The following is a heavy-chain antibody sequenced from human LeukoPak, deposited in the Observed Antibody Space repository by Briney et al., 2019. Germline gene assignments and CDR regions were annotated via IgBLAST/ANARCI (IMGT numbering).Heavy chain of an antibody. Sequence: GGSLRLSCAASGFTFSNYAMHWVRQAPGKGLEWVAVISYDGSNKYYADSVKGRFTISRDNSKNTLYLQMNSLRAEDTAVYYCAKPPTALEWFRPTYYFDYWGQGTLVTVSS. CDR2: ISYDGSNK. V-gene: IGHV3-30-3*01. CDR1: GFTFSNYA. D-gene: IGHD3-3*01. CDR3: AKPPTALEWFRPTYYFDY. J-gene: IGHJ4*02.